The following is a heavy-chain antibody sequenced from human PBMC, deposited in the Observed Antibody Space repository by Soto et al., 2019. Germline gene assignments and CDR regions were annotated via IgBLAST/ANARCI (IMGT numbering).Heavy chain of an antibody. CDR3: ARAYSSGWSTLGDY. CDR2: ISYDGTNK. J-gene: IGHJ4*02. V-gene: IGHV3-30-3*01. CDR1: GFTFSNYA. D-gene: IGHD6-19*01. Sequence: QVQLVESGGGVGQPGRSLKLSCAASGFTFSNYAMHWVRQAPGKGLEWVAVISYDGTNKYYADSVKGRFTISRDNSKNKLFLQMNSLRTDDTAVYYCARAYSSGWSTLGDYWGRGTLVTVSS.